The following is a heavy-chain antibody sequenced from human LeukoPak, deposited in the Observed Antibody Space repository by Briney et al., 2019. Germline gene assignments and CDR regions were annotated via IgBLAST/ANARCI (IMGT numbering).Heavy chain of an antibody. Sequence: ASVKVSCKASGGTFSSYAISWVRQAPGQGLEWMGGIIPIFGTANYAQKFQGRVTITTDESTSTAYMELSSLRSEDTAVYYCASEIWFGEFLYDYWGQGTLVTVSS. CDR3: ASEIWFGEFLYDY. CDR2: IIPIFGTA. D-gene: IGHD3-10*01. CDR1: GGTFSSYA. J-gene: IGHJ4*02. V-gene: IGHV1-69*05.